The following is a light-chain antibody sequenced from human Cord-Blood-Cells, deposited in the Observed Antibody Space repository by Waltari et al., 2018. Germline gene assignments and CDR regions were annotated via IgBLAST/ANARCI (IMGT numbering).Light chain of an antibody. Sequence: SYVLTQPPSVSVAPGKTARIPGGGNTLGRNRGPGYQQKPGQAPVLVVYDDSDRPSGIPERFSGSNSGNTATLTISRVEAGDEADYYCQVWDSSSDHRVFGGGTKLTVL. CDR3: QVWDSSSDHRV. J-gene: IGLJ3*02. CDR1: TLGRNR. V-gene: IGLV3-21*03. CDR2: DDS.